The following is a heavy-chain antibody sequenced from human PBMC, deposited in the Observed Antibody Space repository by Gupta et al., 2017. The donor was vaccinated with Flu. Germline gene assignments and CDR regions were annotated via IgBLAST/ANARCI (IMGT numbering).Heavy chain of an antibody. V-gene: IGHV4-34*01. CDR1: GGSFSGYY. CDR3: ATTGYCSGGSCSVHDAFDI. Sequence: QVQLQQWGAGLLKPSETLSLTCAVYGGSFSGYYWSWIRQPPGKGLEWIGEINHSGSTNYNPSLKSRVTISVDTSKNQFSLKLSSVTAADTAVYYCATTGYCSGGSCSVHDAFDIWGQGTMVTVSS. CDR2: INHSGST. J-gene: IGHJ3*02. D-gene: IGHD2-15*01.